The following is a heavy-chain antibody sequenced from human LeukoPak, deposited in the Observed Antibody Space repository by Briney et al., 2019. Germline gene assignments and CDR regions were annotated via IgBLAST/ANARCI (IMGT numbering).Heavy chain of an antibody. CDR3: ARDGYSYDIDY. D-gene: IGHD5-18*01. V-gene: IGHV3-48*03. J-gene: IGHJ4*02. CDR2: ISSSGSTI. CDR1: GLTFSSYE. Sequence: GGSLRLSCAASGLTFSSYEMNWVRQAPGKGLERVSYISSSGSTIYYADSVKGRFTISRDNAKNSLYLQMNSLRAEDTAVYYCARDGYSYDIDYGGQGTLVTVS.